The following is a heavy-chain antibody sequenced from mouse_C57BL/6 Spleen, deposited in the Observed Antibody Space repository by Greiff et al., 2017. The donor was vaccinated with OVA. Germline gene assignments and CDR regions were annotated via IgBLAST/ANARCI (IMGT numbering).Heavy chain of an antibody. CDR1: GYTFTDYY. J-gene: IGHJ2*01. CDR2: INPNNGGT. D-gene: IGHD4-1*01. CDR3: ARWDVSPY. V-gene: IGHV1-26*01. Sequence: EVQLQQSGPELVKPGASVKISCKASGYTFTDYYMNWVKQSHGKSLEWIGDINPNNGGTSYNQKFKGKATLTVDKSSITAYMELRSLTSEDSAVYYCARWDVSPYWGQGTTLTVSS.